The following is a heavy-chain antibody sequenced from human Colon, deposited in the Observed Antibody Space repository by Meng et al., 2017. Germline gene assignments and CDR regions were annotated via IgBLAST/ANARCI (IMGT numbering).Heavy chain of an antibody. CDR2: INPNTGGT. V-gene: IGHV1-2*06. D-gene: IGHD3-10*01. J-gene: IGHJ5*01. Sequence: ASVKVSCKASGYTFTGFYIHWVRQAPGQGLEWMGRINPNTGGTNYVQKFQGRVTMTRDTSTSTAYMELSRLRSDDTAVYFCARSVYVPGSYWSSGHPTLIDSWGQGTLVTVSS. CDR3: ARSVYVPGSYWSSGHPTLIDS. CDR1: GYTFTGFY.